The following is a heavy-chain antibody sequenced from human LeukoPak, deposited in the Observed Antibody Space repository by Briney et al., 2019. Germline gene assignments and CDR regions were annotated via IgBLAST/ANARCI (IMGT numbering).Heavy chain of an antibody. CDR1: GFTLSSYG. Sequence: PGGSLRLSCAASGFTLSSYGMHWVRQAPGKGLEWVAVISYDGSNKYYADSVKGRFTISRGNSKNTLYLQMNSLRAEDTAVYYCAKCASSGWYYFDYWGQGTLVSVSS. CDR2: ISYDGSNK. J-gene: IGHJ4*02. V-gene: IGHV3-30*18. CDR3: AKCASSGWYYFDY. D-gene: IGHD6-19*01.